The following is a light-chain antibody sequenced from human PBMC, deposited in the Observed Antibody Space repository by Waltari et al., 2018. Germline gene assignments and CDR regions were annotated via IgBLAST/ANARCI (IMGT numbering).Light chain of an antibody. Sequence: QTVVTQEPSFSVSPGGTVTLTCGLSSGSVSTTYYPSWYQLTPGQAPPTLIYSTNARASGVPDRCSGSILGNKAALTITGAQTDDESDYHCMLYMGGGIWVFGGGTKLTVL. J-gene: IGLJ3*02. V-gene: IGLV8-61*01. CDR3: MLYMGGGIWV. CDR2: STN. CDR1: SGSVSTTYY.